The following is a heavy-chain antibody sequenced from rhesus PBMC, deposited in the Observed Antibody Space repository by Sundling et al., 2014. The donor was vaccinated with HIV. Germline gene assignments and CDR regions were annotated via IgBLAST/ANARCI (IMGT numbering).Heavy chain of an antibody. J-gene: IGHJ4*01. V-gene: IGHV1-200*01. CDR2: INPKNGNT. CDR3: AILLLNFDY. Sequence: QVQLVQSGAEVKKPGTSVKLSCKASGYTFTTYYINWVRQAPGQVFEWVGWINPKNGNTGFAQKFQGRVTMTRDTSTSTAYMELNSLRFEDTAVYYCAILLLNFDYWGQGVLVTVSS. CDR1: GYTFTTYY. D-gene: IGHD3-16*01.